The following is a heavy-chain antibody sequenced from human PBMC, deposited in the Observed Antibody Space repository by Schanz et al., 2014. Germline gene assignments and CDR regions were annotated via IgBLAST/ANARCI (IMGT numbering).Heavy chain of an antibody. CDR1: GFTFSTFA. CDR2: ISNNGDST. Sequence: VQLVESGGGLVQPGGSLRLSCSASGFTFSTFAMHWVRQAPGKGLEYISAISNNGDSTYYADSVKGRFTISRDNSKNTLYLQMNSLRPEDTAVYYCAKYRGYYRVSGSYRELEYWGQGTLXTVSS. CDR3: AKYRGYYRVSGSYRELEY. V-gene: IGHV3-64*04. D-gene: IGHD3-10*01. J-gene: IGHJ4*02.